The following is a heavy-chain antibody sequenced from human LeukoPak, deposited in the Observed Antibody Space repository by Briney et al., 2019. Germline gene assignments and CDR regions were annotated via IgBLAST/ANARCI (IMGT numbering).Heavy chain of an antibody. V-gene: IGHV3-23*01. J-gene: IGHJ4*02. CDR3: ASAPGKAFMEMATTYFDC. CDR2: ISGSGSDT. D-gene: IGHD5-24*01. Sequence: TGGSLRLSCAASGFTFSPYAMSWVRQAPGKGLEWVSVISGSGSDTYYAVSVMGRFTISRDNSKNTLYLQMNSLRAEDTAVYYCASAPGKAFMEMATTYFDCWGQGTLVTVSS. CDR1: GFTFSPYA.